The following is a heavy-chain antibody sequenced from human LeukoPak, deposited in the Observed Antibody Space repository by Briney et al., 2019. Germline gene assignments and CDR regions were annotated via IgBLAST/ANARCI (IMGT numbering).Heavy chain of an antibody. CDR2: INGSLNDI. CDR3: ARDYGTTGENAFDI. V-gene: IGHV1-2*02. CDR1: GYTFIDYY. Sequence: ASVKVFCKASGYTFIDYYIHWLPQAPGQGREWMGFINGSLNDIKYAKKFRSRVTLTRDTSISTAYMELRGLRSDDTAVYYCARDYGTTGENAFDIWGQGTMVTVSS. J-gene: IGHJ3*02. D-gene: IGHD1-7*01.